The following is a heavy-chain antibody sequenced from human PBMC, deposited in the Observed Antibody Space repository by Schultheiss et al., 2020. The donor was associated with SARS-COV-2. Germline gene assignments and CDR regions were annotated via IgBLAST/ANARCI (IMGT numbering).Heavy chain of an antibody. Sequence: SETLSLTCAVSGYSISSGYYWGWIRQPPGKGLEWIGSIYHSGSTYYNPSLKSRVTISVDTSKNQFSLKLSSVTAADTAVYYSAGGTTVTDYWGQGTLVTVSS. CDR2: IYHSGST. J-gene: IGHJ4*02. V-gene: IGHV4-38-2*01. D-gene: IGHD4-17*01. CDR3: AGGTTVTDY. CDR1: GYSISSGYY.